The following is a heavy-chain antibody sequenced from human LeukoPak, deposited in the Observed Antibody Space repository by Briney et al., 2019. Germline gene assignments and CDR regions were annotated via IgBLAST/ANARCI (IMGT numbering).Heavy chain of an antibody. Sequence: ASVNVSCLSSGGTFSSYAISWVRQPPGQGLEWMGGIIPIFGTANYAQKFQVRVTITTDESTSTAYMQLSSLRSEDTAVYYCARSLEGPDIVVVPAAIRGDSYYYYMDVWGKGTTVTVSS. CDR2: IIPIFGTA. J-gene: IGHJ6*03. CDR1: GGTFSSYA. CDR3: ARSLEGPDIVVVPAAIRGDSYYYYMDV. D-gene: IGHD2-2*02. V-gene: IGHV1-69*05.